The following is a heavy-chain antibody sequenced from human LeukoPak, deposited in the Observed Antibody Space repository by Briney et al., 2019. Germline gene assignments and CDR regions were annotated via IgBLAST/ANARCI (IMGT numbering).Heavy chain of an antibody. CDR1: GFTFSSYA. Sequence: GGSLRLSCAASGFTFSSYAMSWVRQAPGKGLEWVSSIGGSGGSTYYADSVKGRSTISSDTYKNTLYLQMNSLRAEDTDVYYCAKYRGFGNSYDSWGQGTLVTVSS. V-gene: IGHV3-23*01. D-gene: IGHD3-10*01. CDR2: IGGSGGST. J-gene: IGHJ4*02. CDR3: AKYRGFGNSYDS.